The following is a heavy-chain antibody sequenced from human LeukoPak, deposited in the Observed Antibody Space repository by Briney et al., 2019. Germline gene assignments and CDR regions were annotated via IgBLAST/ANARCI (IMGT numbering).Heavy chain of an antibody. J-gene: IGHJ1*01. Sequence: GGSLRLSCAPSGFTFDNFAMTWVRQAPGKGLEWVSEITGSGGSTYYADSVKGRFTISRDNSKNTLYLQMNSLRAEDTAVYYCAKFFHDSSGEFQHWGQGTLVTVSS. D-gene: IGHD3-22*01. CDR3: AKFFHDSSGEFQH. CDR2: ITGSGGST. CDR1: GFTFDNFA. V-gene: IGHV3-23*01.